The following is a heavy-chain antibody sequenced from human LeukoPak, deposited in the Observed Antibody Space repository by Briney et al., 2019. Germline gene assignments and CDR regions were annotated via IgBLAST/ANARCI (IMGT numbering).Heavy chain of an antibody. V-gene: IGHV4-39*01. CDR1: GGSISSSSYF. J-gene: IGHJ4*02. CDR2: IFYSGST. D-gene: IGHD4-17*01. CDR3: ARQMNTVTADY. Sequence: PSGTLSLTCTVSGGSISSSSYFWGWIRQPPGTGLEWIGSIFYSGSTYYNPSLNSRVTMSIDTSKKQYSLRLSSVTAADAAVYYCARQMNTVTADYWGQGTLVTVSS.